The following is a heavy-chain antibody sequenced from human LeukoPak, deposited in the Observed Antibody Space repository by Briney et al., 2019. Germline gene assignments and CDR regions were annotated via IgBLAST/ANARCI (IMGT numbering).Heavy chain of an antibody. CDR2: INHSGST. CDR3: ARGIWLRGYYGMDV. D-gene: IGHD3-10*01. CDR1: GGSFSGYY. J-gene: IGHJ6*02. V-gene: IGHV4-34*01. Sequence: SETLSLTCAVHGGSFSGYYWSWIRQPPGKGLEWIGEINHSGSTNYNPSLKSRVTISVDTSKNQFSLKLSSVTAADTAVYYCARGIWLRGYYGMDVWGQGTTVTVSS.